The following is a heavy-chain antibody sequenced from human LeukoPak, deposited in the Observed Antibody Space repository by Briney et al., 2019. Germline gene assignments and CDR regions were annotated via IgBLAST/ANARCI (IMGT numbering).Heavy chain of an antibody. CDR2: IYYSGST. Sequence: SETLSLTCTVSGGSISSYYWSWIRQPPGKGLEWIGYIYYSGSTNYNPSLKSRVTIPVDTSKNQFSLKLSSVTAADTAVYYCARGYRSGWYNWFDPWGQGTLVTVSS. CDR1: GGSISSYY. V-gene: IGHV4-59*01. J-gene: IGHJ5*02. D-gene: IGHD6-19*01. CDR3: ARGYRSGWYNWFDP.